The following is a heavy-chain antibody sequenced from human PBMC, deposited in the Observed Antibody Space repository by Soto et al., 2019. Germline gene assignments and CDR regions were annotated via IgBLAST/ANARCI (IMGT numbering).Heavy chain of an antibody. Sequence: SETLSLTCAVSGGSISSGGYSWSWIRQPPGKGLEWIGYIYHSGSTYYNPSLKSRVTISVDRSKNQFSLKLSSVTAADTAVYYCARDLGITGTTWYYYYYGMDVWGQGTTVTVYS. CDR3: ARDLGITGTTWYYYYYGMDV. J-gene: IGHJ6*02. V-gene: IGHV4-30-2*01. CDR2: IYHSGST. D-gene: IGHD1-20*01. CDR1: GGSISSGGYS.